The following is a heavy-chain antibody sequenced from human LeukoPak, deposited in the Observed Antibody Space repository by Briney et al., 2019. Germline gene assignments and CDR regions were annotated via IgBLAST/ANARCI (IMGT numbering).Heavy chain of an antibody. V-gene: IGHV4-4*07. CDR2: INTSGST. Sequence: SETLSLTCTVSGGSISSYDWSWIRQPAGKGLEWIGRINTSGSTKYNPSLKSRVTMSVDTSKNQFSLKLTSVTAADTAVYYCAKDLMGLMDYWGQGTLVTVPS. CDR1: GGSISSYD. J-gene: IGHJ4*02. D-gene: IGHD3-16*01. CDR3: AKDLMGLMDY.